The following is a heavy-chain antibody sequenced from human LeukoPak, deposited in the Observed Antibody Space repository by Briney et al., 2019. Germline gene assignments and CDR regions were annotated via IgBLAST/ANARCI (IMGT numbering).Heavy chain of an antibody. V-gene: IGHV3-48*02. D-gene: IGHD3-10*01. CDR2: ISSSSSTI. CDR3: ARDATYYYGSAAVHYFDY. Sequence: PGGSLRLSCAASGFTFSSYSMNWVRQAPGKGLEWGSYISSSSSTIYYADSVKGRFTISRDNAKSSLYLQMNSLRDEDTAVYYCARDATYYYGSAAVHYFDYWGQGTLVTVSS. J-gene: IGHJ4*02. CDR1: GFTFSSYS.